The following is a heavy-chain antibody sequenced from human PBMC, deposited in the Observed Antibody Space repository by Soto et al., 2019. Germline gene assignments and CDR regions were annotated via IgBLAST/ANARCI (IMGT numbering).Heavy chain of an antibody. D-gene: IGHD2-15*01. CDR3: VKDDGGSSSTPPL. Sequence: EVQLLESGGGLVQPGGSLRLSCAASGITISNYPMSWVRQAPGKGLDWVSGISGSGDRTYYADSAKGRFTISKDISKNSLSRQWDSLGVDDTAVYFCVKDDGGSSSTPPLWGQVTLVTVSS. CDR1: GITISNYP. V-gene: IGHV3-23*01. J-gene: IGHJ4*02. CDR2: ISGSGDRT.